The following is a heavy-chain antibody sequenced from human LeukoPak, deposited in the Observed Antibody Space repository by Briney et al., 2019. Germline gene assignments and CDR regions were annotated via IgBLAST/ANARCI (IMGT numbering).Heavy chain of an antibody. D-gene: IGHD2-15*01. V-gene: IGHV4-4*07. CDR3: ARDHCRGGSCYSVS. J-gene: IGHJ5*02. CDR1: GGSISSYY. Sequence: PSETLSLTCTVSGGSISSYYWSWIRQPAGKGLEWIGRIYTSGSTNYNPSLKSRVTISVDTSKNQFSLKLSSVTAADTAVYYCARDHCRGGSCYSVSWGQGALVTVSS. CDR2: IYTSGST.